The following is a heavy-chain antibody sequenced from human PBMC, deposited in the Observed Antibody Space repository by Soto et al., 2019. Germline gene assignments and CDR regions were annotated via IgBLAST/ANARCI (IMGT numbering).Heavy chain of an antibody. V-gene: IGHV3-53*01. D-gene: IGHD3-22*01. CDR2: IYSGGST. CDR1: GFTVSSNY. Sequence: PGGSLRLSCAASGFTVSSNYMSWVRQAPGKGLEWVSVIYSGGSTYYADSVKGRFTISRDNSKNTLYLQMNSLRAEDTAVYYCATEVATGYDSSGYSNGFDYWGQGTLVTVSS. J-gene: IGHJ4*02. CDR3: ATEVATGYDSSGYSNGFDY.